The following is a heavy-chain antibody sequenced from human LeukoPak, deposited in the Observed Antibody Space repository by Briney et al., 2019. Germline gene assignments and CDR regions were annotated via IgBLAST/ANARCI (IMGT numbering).Heavy chain of an antibody. CDR2: INHSGST. CDR1: GGSFSGYY. V-gene: IGHV4-34*01. CDR3: ARVNYDFWSGYYRVLDY. Sequence: PSETLSLTCAVYGGSFSGYYWSWIRQPPGKGLEWIGEINHSGSTNYNPSLTSRVTISVDTSKNQFSLKLSSVTAADTAVYYCARVNYDFWSGYYRVLDYWGQGTLVTVSS. D-gene: IGHD3-3*01. J-gene: IGHJ4*02.